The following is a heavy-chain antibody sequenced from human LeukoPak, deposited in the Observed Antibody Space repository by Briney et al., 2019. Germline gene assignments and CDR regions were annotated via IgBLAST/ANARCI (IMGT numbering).Heavy chain of an antibody. D-gene: IGHD2-8*01. J-gene: IGHJ4*02. CDR2: IIPIFGTA. CDR1: GGTFSSYA. V-gene: IGHV1-69*13. CDR3: ARGCTNGVCNDDY. Sequence: GASVTVSCKASGGTFSSYAISWVRQAPGQGLEWMGGIIPIFGTANYAQKFQGRVTITADESTSTAYMELSSLRSEDTAVYYCARGCTNGVCNDDYWGQGTLVTVSS.